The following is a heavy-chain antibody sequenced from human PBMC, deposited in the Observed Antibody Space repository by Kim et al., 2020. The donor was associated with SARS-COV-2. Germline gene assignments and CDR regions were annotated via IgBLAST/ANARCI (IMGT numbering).Heavy chain of an antibody. CDR1: GFTFSSYG. D-gene: IGHD6-19*01. Sequence: GGSLRLSCAASGFTFSSYGMHWVRQAPGKGLEWVAVISYDGSNKYYADSVKGRFTISRDNSKNTLYLQMNSLRAEDTAVYYCAKDGEVAGIGYWGQGTLVTVSS. CDR2: ISYDGSNK. CDR3: AKDGEVAGIGY. J-gene: IGHJ4*02. V-gene: IGHV3-30*18.